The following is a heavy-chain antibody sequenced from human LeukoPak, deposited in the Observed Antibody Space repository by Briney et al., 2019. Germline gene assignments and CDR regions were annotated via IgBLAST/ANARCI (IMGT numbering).Heavy chain of an antibody. CDR1: GFTFSRYS. J-gene: IGHJ6*03. Sequence: PGGSLRLSCAASGFTFSRYSMNWVRQAPGKGLEWVSYISSSSSTIYYADSVKGRFTISRDNAKNSLYLQMNSLRAEDTAVYYCARGCSSTSCYINLGHYYYYMDVWGKGTTVTVSS. CDR3: ARGCSSTSCYINLGHYYYYMDV. D-gene: IGHD2-2*01. V-gene: IGHV3-48*01. CDR2: ISSSSSTI.